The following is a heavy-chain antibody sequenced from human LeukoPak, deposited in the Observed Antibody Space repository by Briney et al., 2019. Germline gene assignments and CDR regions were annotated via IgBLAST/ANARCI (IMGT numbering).Heavy chain of an antibody. J-gene: IGHJ4*02. V-gene: IGHV3-23*01. Sequence: PGGSLRLSCAASGFAFSSQDMGWVRQAPGKGLEWVSTISGSGGSTYYADSVKGRFTISRDNSKNTLYLQMNSLRAEDTAVYYCAKPVAGTGYFDYWGQGTLVTVSS. CDR1: GFAFSSQD. CDR2: ISGSGGST. D-gene: IGHD6-19*01. CDR3: AKPVAGTGYFDY.